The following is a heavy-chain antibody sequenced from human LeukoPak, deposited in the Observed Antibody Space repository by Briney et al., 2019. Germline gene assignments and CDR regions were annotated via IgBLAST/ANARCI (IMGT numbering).Heavy chain of an antibody. D-gene: IGHD3-10*01. CDR3: ARGIMVRGVPPYYYYGMDV. V-gene: IGHV4-59*01. J-gene: IGHJ6*02. Sequence: PSETLSLTCTVSGGSISSYYWSWIRQPPGKGLEWIGYIYYSGSTNYNPSLKSRVTISVDTSKNQFSLKLNSVTAADTAVYYCARGIMVRGVPPYYYYGMDVWGQGTTVTVSS. CDR1: GGSISSYY. CDR2: IYYSGST.